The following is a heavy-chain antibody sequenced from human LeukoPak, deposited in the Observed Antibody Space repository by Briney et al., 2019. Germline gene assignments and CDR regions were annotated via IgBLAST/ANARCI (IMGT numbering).Heavy chain of an antibody. CDR2: IYYNEST. V-gene: IGHV4-39*01. Sequence: SETLSLTCSVSGGSMNSSRYYWGWIRQPPGKGLEWIGSIYYNESTYYNPSLKSRVTISIDTSKNQFSLKLNSVTAADTAVYYCPRAYHYYGSGSYPHDAFDIWGQGTMVTVSS. D-gene: IGHD3-10*01. CDR3: PRAYHYYGSGSYPHDAFDI. J-gene: IGHJ3*02. CDR1: GGSMNSSRYY.